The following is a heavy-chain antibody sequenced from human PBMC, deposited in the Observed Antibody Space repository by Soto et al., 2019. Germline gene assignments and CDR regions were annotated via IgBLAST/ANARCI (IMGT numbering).Heavy chain of an antibody. Sequence: SETLSLTCTVSGGSITGYYWSWIRQPAGKGLEWIGRIHTSESTNYNPSLKSRVTLSVDTSNNQFSLRLTSLTAADTAVYYCARALTSAAGLSFDYWGQGTLVTVSS. V-gene: IGHV4-4*07. J-gene: IGHJ4*02. CDR2: IHTSEST. CDR1: GGSITGYY. D-gene: IGHD6-13*01. CDR3: ARALTSAAGLSFDY.